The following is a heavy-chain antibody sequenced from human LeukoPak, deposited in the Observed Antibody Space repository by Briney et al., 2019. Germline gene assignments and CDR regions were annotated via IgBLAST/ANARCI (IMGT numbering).Heavy chain of an antibody. V-gene: IGHV3-21*01. D-gene: IGHD3-22*01. CDR3: ARDHYDSSGYYLFDY. CDR2: ISSGSSYI. Sequence: GGSLRLSCAASGFTFSSYSMNWVRQAPGKGLEWVSSISSGSSYIYYADSVKGRFTISRDNAKNSLHLQMNSLRDEDTAVYYCARDHYDSSGYYLFDYWGQGTLVTVSS. J-gene: IGHJ4*02. CDR1: GFTFSSYS.